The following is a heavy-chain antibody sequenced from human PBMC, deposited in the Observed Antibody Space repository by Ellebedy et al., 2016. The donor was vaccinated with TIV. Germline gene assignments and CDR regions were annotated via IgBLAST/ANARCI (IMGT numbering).Heavy chain of an antibody. D-gene: IGHD3-9*01. J-gene: IGHJ4*02. CDR1: GYTLTELS. CDR3: ARDRDNVLTGYQVDY. Sequence: ASVKVSCKVSGYTLTELSMHWVRQAPGKGLEWMGGFDPEDGETIYAQKFQGRVAMTTDTSTSTAYLDLRSLRSDDTAVYYCARDRDNVLTGYQVDYWGQGTLVTVSS. CDR2: FDPEDGET. V-gene: IGHV1-24*01.